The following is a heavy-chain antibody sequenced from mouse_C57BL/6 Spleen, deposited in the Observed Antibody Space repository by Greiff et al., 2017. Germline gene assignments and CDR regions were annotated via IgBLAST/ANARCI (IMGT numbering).Heavy chain of an antibody. CDR1: GFTFSDAW. D-gene: IGHD1-1*01. CDR2: IRNKANNHAT. Sequence: EVMLVESGGGLVQPGGSMKLSCAASGFTFSDAWMDWVRQSPEKGLEWVAEIRNKANNHATYYAESVKGRFTISRDDSKSSVYLQMNSLRAEDTGIYYCTRYGSSNFDYWGQGTTLTVSS. V-gene: IGHV6-6*01. J-gene: IGHJ2*01. CDR3: TRYGSSNFDY.